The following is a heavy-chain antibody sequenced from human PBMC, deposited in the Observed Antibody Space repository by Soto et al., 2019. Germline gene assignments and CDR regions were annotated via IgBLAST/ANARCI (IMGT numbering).Heavy chain of an antibody. CDR2: ISSSSSYI. CDR3: ARGIQAKVPAMTH. D-gene: IGHD2-2*01. J-gene: IGHJ4*02. CDR1: GFTFSSYS. Sequence: GGALRLSCAASGFTFSSYSMNWVRQAPGKGLEWVSSISSSSSYIYYADSVKGRLTISRDNAKNSLYLQMNSLRAEDTAVYYCARGIQAKVPAMTHWGQGTLVTVSS. V-gene: IGHV3-21*01.